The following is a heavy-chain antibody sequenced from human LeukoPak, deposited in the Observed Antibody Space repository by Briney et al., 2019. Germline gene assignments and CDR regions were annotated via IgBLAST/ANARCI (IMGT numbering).Heavy chain of an antibody. J-gene: IGHJ6*02. CDR3: AREYGDRRSYYYGMDV. CDR2: IWYDGSNK. V-gene: IGHV3-33*01. D-gene: IGHD4-17*01. Sequence: GGSLRLSCAASGFTFRSCGMHWVRQAPGKGLEWVAVIWYDGSNKYYADSVKGRFTISRDNSKNTLYLQMNSLRAEDTAVYYCAREYGDRRSYYYGMDVWGQGTTVTVSS. CDR1: GFTFRSCG.